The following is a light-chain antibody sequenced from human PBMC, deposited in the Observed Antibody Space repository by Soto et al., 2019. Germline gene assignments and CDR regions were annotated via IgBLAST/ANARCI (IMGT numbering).Light chain of an antibody. Sequence: QSALTQPASVSGSPGQSITISCTGTSSDVGGYNFVSWYQHHPGKAPKLMIFEVSSRPSGVSNRFSGSKSGNTASLTISGLQAEDEADYYCCSHAGSSVVFGNGTKLTVL. J-gene: IGLJ1*01. CDR3: CSHAGSSVV. V-gene: IGLV2-14*01. CDR2: EVS. CDR1: SSDVGGYNF.